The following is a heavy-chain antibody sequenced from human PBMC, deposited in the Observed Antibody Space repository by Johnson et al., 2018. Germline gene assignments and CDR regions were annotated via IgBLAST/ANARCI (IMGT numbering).Heavy chain of an antibody. CDR2: ISYDGSNK. Sequence: QVQLVQSGGGVVQPGRSLRLSCAASGFTFSSYGMHWVRQAPGKGLEWVAVISYDGSNKYYADSVKGRFTISRDNSKNTLYLQMNSLRAEDTAVYYCARDLQTYYYYGMDVWGQGTTVTVSS. CDR3: ARDLQTYYYYGMDV. CDR1: GFTFSSYG. J-gene: IGHJ6*02. V-gene: IGHV3-30*03.